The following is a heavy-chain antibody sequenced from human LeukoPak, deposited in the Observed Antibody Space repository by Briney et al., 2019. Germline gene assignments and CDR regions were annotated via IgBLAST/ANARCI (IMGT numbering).Heavy chain of an antibody. CDR1: GGTFSSYA. Sequence: SVKVSCKASGGTFSSYAISWVRQAPGQGLEWMGRIIPILGIANSADKIQGRVTITADKSTSTAYMEMSSLRSEDTAVYYCARDRGQWLVPQQVFFGMDVWGQGTTVTVSS. CDR3: ARDRGQWLVPQQVFFGMDV. CDR2: IIPILGIA. V-gene: IGHV1-69*04. J-gene: IGHJ6*02. D-gene: IGHD6-19*01.